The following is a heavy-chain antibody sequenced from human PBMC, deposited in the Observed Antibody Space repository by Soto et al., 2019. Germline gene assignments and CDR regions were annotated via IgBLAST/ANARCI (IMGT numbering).Heavy chain of an antibody. J-gene: IGHJ6*03. Sequence: EVQLVESGGGLVKPGGSLRLSCAASGFTFSSYSMNWVRQAPGKGLEWVSSISSSSSYIYYADSVKGRFTISRDNAKNSLYLQMNSLRAEDTAVYYCAREGRLLWFGELSYYYMDVWGKGTTVTVSS. D-gene: IGHD3-10*01. CDR1: GFTFSSYS. CDR3: AREGRLLWFGELSYYYMDV. V-gene: IGHV3-21*01. CDR2: ISSSSSYI.